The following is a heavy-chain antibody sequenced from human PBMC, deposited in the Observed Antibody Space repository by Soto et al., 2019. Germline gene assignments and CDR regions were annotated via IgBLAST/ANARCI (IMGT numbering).Heavy chain of an antibody. Sequence: ASLKVSCKASGYTFTSYYMHWVRRAPGQGLEWMGIINPSGGSTSYAQKFQGRVTMTRDTSTSTVYMELSSLRSEDTAVYYCARAAEYYYDSSGYSNFDYWGQGTLVTVSS. J-gene: IGHJ4*02. V-gene: IGHV1-46*01. D-gene: IGHD3-22*01. CDR2: INPSGGST. CDR1: GYTFTSYY. CDR3: ARAAEYYYDSSGYSNFDY.